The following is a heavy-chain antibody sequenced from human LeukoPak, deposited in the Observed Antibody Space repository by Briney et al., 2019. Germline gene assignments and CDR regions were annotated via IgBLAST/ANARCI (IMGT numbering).Heavy chain of an antibody. D-gene: IGHD3-10*01. J-gene: IGHJ6*03. CDR2: INPNSGGT. CDR1: GYTFTGYY. Sequence: VASVKVSCKASGYTFTGYYMYWVRQAPGQGLEWMGWINPNSGGTNYAQKFQGRVTMTRDTSISTAYMELSRLRSDDTAVYYCARGITMVRGVNNYGAPYYYYYMDVWGKGTTVTISS. CDR3: ARGITMVRGVNNYGAPYYYYYMDV. V-gene: IGHV1-2*02.